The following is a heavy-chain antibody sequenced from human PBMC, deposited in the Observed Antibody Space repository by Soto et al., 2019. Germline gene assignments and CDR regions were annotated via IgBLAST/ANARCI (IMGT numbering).Heavy chain of an antibody. V-gene: IGHV1-3*01. CDR1: GYTFTNYA. J-gene: IGHJ4*02. CDR2: IKAGNGNT. D-gene: IGHD3-22*01. CDR3: ARGERYYYDSSGYFGFDY. Sequence: WASVKVSCKASGYTFTNYAIHWVRQAPGQRLEWMGWIKAGNGNTKYSQKFQGRVTITRDTSATSAYMELSSLRSEDTAVYYCARGERYYYDSSGYFGFDYWGQGTLVTVSS.